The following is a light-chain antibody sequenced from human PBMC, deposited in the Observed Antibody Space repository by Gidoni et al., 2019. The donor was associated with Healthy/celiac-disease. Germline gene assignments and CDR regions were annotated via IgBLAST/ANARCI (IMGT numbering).Light chain of an antibody. V-gene: IGKV3-15*01. CDR2: GAS. CDR1: QSVSSN. CDR3: QQYNNWPPWT. Sequence: EIVMTQSPATLSVSPGVRATLSCRASQSVSSNLAWYQQKPGQAPRLLIYGASTRATGIPARLSGSGSGTEFTLTISSLQSEDFAVYYCQQYNNWPPWTFGQGTKVEIK. J-gene: IGKJ1*01.